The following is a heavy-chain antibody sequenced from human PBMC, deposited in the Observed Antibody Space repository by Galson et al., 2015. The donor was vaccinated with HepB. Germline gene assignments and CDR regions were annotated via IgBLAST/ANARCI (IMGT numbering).Heavy chain of an antibody. V-gene: IGHV3-48*02. CDR3: ARPMVVGAMDV. CDR2: ISSSSSII. Sequence: SLRLSCAASGFMFTSYGMNWVRQAPGKGLEWVSYISSSSSIIQYADSVKGRFTISRDNAKNSLYLHMNSLRDEDTAVYYCARPMVVGAMDVWGLGTTVTVSS. J-gene: IGHJ6*02. D-gene: IGHD2-15*01. CDR1: GFMFTSYG.